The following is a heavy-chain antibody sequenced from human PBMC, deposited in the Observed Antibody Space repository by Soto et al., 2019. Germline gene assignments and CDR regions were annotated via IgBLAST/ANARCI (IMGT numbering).Heavy chain of an antibody. V-gene: IGHV1-18*01. CDR3: ATSTSGYDWYYYYYGMDV. CDR1: GYTFTSYA. J-gene: IGHJ6*02. D-gene: IGHD5-12*01. CDR2: INAYNSHT. Sequence: ASVKVSCKASGYTFTSYAISWVRQAPGQGLEWMGWINAYNSHTNYAQKLQGRVTMTTDTSTNTAYMELRSLRSEDTAVYYCATSTSGYDWYYYYYGMDVWGQGTTVTVSS.